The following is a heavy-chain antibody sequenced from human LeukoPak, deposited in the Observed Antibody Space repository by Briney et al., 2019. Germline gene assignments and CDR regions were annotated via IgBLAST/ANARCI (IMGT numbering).Heavy chain of an antibody. D-gene: IGHD3-3*01. V-gene: IGHV1-18*01. CDR3: ASMSGYYPGYYFDY. Sequence: ASVKVSCKAPGYTFISYGITWVRQAPGQGLEWLGWISAYNGIIDYAQKLQGRVTLTTDTSTSTAYMEVRSLRSDDTAVYYCASMSGYYPGYYFDYWGQGTLVTVSS. CDR1: GYTFISYG. J-gene: IGHJ4*02. CDR2: ISAYNGII.